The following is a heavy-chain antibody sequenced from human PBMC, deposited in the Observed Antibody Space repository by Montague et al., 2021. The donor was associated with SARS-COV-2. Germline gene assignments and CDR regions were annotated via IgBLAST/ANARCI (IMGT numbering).Heavy chain of an antibody. CDR1: GDSVSSNSVS. CDR3: TRAVWGVQDY. V-gene: IGHV6-1*01. J-gene: IGHJ4*02. CDR2: TYYRSKWSN. D-gene: IGHD3-10*01. Sequence: CAIPGDSVSSNSVSWNWIRQSPSRGLEWLGRTYYRSKWSNEYALSVKSRITITPDTSKNQLSLQLTSVTPEDTAVYYCTRAVWGVQDYWGQGSLVTVSS.